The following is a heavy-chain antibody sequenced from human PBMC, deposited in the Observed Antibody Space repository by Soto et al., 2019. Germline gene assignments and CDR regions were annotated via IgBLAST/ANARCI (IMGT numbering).Heavy chain of an antibody. CDR3: ARRDRSGFSYWLDT. CDR1: GGSISDGYY. D-gene: IGHD3-22*01. CDR2: ISDSGST. V-gene: IGHV4-31*03. Sequence: SETLSLTCTVSGGSISDGYYWSWIRQHPGKGLEWIGSISDSGSTSYNPSLKSRLTISVDASKNQFSLNLRSVTAADTAVYYCARRDRSGFSYWLDTWVQGTLVTVSS. J-gene: IGHJ5*02.